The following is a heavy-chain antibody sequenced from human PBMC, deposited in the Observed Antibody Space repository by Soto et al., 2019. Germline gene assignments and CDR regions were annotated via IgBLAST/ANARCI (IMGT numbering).Heavy chain of an antibody. CDR1: GYTFTSYG. J-gene: IGHJ4*02. CDR2: INANNGDT. D-gene: IGHD1-26*01. CDR3: SRFGAYGSH. Sequence: QVQLVQSGPELKKPGASVKVSCKASGYTFTSYGISWVRQAPGQGLEWMGRINANNGDTDYRQKFQGRITMTADASTDTVYRDLRNLTTDDTGVYYCSRFGAYGSHWGQGTQITVSS. V-gene: IGHV1-18*04.